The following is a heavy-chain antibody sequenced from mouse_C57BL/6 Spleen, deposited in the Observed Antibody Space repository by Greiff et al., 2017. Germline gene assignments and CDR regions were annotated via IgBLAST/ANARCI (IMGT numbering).Heavy chain of an antibody. CDR1: GYTFTDYE. D-gene: IGHD3-2*01. CDR3: TRGDGEDRAMDY. Sequence: QVQLQQSGAELVRPGASVTLSCKASGYTFTDYEMHWVKQTPVHGLEWIGAIDPETGGTAYNQKFKGKAILTADKSSSTAYMELRSLTSEDSAVYYCTRGDGEDRAMDYWGQGTSVTVSS. J-gene: IGHJ4*01. CDR2: IDPETGGT. V-gene: IGHV1-15*01.